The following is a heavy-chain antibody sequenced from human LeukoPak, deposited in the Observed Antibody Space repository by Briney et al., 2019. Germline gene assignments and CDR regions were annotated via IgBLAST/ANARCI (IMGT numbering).Heavy chain of an antibody. J-gene: IGHJ6*02. CDR1: GYTFTGYY. Sequence: ASVKVSCKASGYTFTGYYMHWVRQAPGQGLEWMGWINPNSGGTNYAQKFQGWVTMTRDTSISTAYMELSRLRSDDTAVYYCARGREGLAAASYYGMDVWGQGTTVTVSS. CDR3: ARGREGLAAASYYGMDV. V-gene: IGHV1-2*04. CDR2: INPNSGGT. D-gene: IGHD6-13*01.